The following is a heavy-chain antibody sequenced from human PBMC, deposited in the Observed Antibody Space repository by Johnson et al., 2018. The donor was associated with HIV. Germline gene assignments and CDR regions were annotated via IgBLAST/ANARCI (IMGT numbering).Heavy chain of an antibody. CDR2: ISGSGGST. D-gene: IGHD5-24*01. CDR3: AKVVSRDGYNWGAFDI. Sequence: VQLVESGGGVGQPGRYLRLSCAASGFAFSSYAMTWVRQAPGKGLEWVSAISGSGGSTYYADSVKGQFTISRDNSKNTLYLQMNSLRAEDTAVYYCAKVVSRDGYNWGAFDIWGQGTMVTVSS. J-gene: IGHJ3*02. CDR1: GFAFSSYA. V-gene: IGHV3-23*04.